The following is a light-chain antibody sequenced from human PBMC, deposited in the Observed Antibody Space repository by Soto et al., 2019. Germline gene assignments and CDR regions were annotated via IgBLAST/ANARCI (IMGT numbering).Light chain of an antibody. J-gene: IGKJ1*01. V-gene: IGKV1-33*01. CDR3: QQVDSYPRT. CDR2: GLS. CDR1: QDIGTY. Sequence: IQLTQSPSSLSASVGDRVTVTCRASQDIGTYLDWYQQKPGKAPKVLIYGLSNLEIGVPSRFSGTGSGTDFSFTISTLHPEDVATYYCQQVDSYPRTFGPGTKVDI.